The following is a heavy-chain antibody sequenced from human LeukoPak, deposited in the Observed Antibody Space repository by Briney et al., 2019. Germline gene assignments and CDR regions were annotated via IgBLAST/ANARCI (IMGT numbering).Heavy chain of an antibody. CDR2: IIPIFGTA. V-gene: IGHV1-69*13. CDR3: ARGGLPRNWFDP. CDR1: GGTFSSYA. Sequence: SVKVSCKASGGTFSSYAISWVRQAPGQGLEWMGGIIPIFGTANYAQKFQGRVTITADESTSTAYMELSSLRSEDTAVYYCARGGLPRNWFDPWGQGTLGTVSS. J-gene: IGHJ5*02.